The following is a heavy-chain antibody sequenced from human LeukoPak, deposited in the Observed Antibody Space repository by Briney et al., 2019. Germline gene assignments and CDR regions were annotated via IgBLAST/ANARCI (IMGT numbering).Heavy chain of an antibody. D-gene: IGHD3-22*01. CDR3: ASWMIVVVITNAFDI. V-gene: IGHV3-48*01. CDR2: ITSSSSTI. CDR1: GFTFSSYS. Sequence: GGSLRLSCAASGFTFSSYSMNWVRQAPGKGLEWVSYITSSSSTIYYADSVKGRFTISRDNAKNSLYLQMNSLRAEDTAVYYCASWMIVVVITNAFDIWGQGTMVTVSS. J-gene: IGHJ3*02.